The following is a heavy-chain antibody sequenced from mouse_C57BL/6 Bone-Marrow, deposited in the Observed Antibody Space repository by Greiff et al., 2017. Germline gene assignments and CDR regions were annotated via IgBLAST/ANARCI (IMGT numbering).Heavy chain of an antibody. D-gene: IGHD1-1*01. J-gene: IGHJ2*01. CDR2: IDPENGDT. CDR3: TSDYYGSSGDY. CDR1: GFNIKDDY. Sequence: EVKLVESGAELVRPGASVKLSCTASGFNIKDDYMHWVKQRTEQGLEWIGWIDPENGDTEYAPKFQGKATITADTSSNTAYLQLSSLTSEDTAVYYCTSDYYGSSGDYWGQGTTLTVSS. V-gene: IGHV14-4*01.